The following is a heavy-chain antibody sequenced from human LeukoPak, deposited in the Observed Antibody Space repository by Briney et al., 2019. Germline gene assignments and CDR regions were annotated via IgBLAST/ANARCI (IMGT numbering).Heavy chain of an antibody. CDR1: GFTFSSYA. D-gene: IGHD5-18*01. J-gene: IGHJ4*02. CDR3: TKGKQQWYGSSY. Sequence: QLGGSLRLSCAASGFTFSSYAMSWVRQAPGKGLEWVSSLSTRGGSTYYADSVKGRFTISRDNSKNTLYLQMNSLRAEDTAVCYCTKGKQQWYGSSYWGQGSLVTVSS. CDR2: LSTRGGST. V-gene: IGHV3-23*01.